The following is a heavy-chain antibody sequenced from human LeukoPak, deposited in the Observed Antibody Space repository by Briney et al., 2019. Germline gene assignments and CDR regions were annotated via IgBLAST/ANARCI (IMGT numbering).Heavy chain of an antibody. Sequence: GRSLRLSCAASGFTFSTYTMHWVRQAPGKGLEWVAVISYDGSSKYYADSVKGRFTISRDNSKNTLYLQMNSLRAEDTAVYYCARSHYDFWSGYSSPADMDVWGKGTTVTVSS. D-gene: IGHD3-3*01. J-gene: IGHJ6*03. CDR1: GFTFSTYT. CDR2: ISYDGSSK. CDR3: ARSHYDFWSGYSSPADMDV. V-gene: IGHV3-30-3*01.